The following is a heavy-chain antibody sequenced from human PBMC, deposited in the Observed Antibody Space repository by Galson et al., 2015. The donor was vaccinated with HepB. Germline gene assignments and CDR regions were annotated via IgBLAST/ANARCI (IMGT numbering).Heavy chain of an antibody. CDR3: AKVGRVITLVRGVDFDS. J-gene: IGHJ4*02. Sequence: SLRLSCAASGFTFGSYAMNWVRQAPGKGLGWVSGISGTGDTTYYADSVKGRFTISRDNSKNTLSLQMNSLTAEDAAIYYCAKVGRVITLVRGVDFDSWGQGTLVTVSS. D-gene: IGHD3-10*01. V-gene: IGHV3-23*01. CDR1: GFTFGSYA. CDR2: ISGTGDTT.